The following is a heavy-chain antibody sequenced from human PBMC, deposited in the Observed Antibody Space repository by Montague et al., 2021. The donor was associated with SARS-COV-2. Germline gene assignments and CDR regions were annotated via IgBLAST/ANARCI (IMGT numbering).Heavy chain of an antibody. D-gene: IGHD3-16*02. Sequence: LRLSCAASGFTFSSYAMHWVRQAPGKGLEWVAVISYDGSNTYYADSVXGRFTISRDNSKNTLYLQMNSLRAEDTAVYYCARDNYDYVWRSYRYIYWGQGTLVTVSS. CDR1: GFTFSSYA. V-gene: IGHV3-30*04. J-gene: IGHJ4*02. CDR2: ISYDGSNT. CDR3: ARDNYDYVWRSYRYIY.